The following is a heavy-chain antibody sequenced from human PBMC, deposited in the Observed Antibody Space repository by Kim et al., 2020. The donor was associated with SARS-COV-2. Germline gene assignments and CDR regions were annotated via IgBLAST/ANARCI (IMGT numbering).Heavy chain of an antibody. J-gene: IGHJ6*02. Sequence: SETLSLTCTVSGDSIANYYWTWIRQPPGRGLEWIGFVRNSGTTRYVPSFRSRVTISADTSKNHSFFPLTSVTAADTAALYCARGLPAQYYYYGMVVWGQG. D-gene: IGHD2-15*01. CDR2: VRNSGTT. CDR3: ARGLPAQYYYYGMVV. V-gene: IGHV4-59*01. CDR1: GDSIANYY.